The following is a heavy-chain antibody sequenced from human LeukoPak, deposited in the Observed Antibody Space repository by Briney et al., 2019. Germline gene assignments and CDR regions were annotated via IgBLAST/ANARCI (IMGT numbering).Heavy chain of an antibody. CDR1: GGSISSYY. CDR3: ARDTGIAVAGGFDP. Sequence: PSETLSLTCTVSGGSISSYYWSWIRQPPGKGLEWVGYIYYSGSTNYNPSLKSRATRSVDTSKNQFSLKLSSVTAADTAVYYCARDTGIAVAGGFDPWGQGTLVTVSS. J-gene: IGHJ5*02. V-gene: IGHV4-59*12. CDR2: IYYSGST. D-gene: IGHD6-19*01.